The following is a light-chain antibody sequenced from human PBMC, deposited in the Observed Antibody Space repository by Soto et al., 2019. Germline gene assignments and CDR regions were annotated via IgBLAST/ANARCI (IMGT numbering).Light chain of an antibody. CDR1: QSVSSTY. CDR2: GAS. V-gene: IGKV3-20*01. CDR3: QQYGRSPPT. J-gene: IGKJ1*01. Sequence: EIVLTQSPCTLSLSPGERATLSWRASQSVSSTYLAWYQQKHGQAPRRVIYGASSRATGIPDRFSGSGYGTDFNLTISRLETEDYAVYYCQQYGRSPPTFGQGTKVDIK.